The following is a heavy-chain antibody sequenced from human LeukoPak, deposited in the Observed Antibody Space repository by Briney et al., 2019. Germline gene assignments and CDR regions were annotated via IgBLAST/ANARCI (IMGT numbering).Heavy chain of an antibody. CDR1: GFTVDSNY. Sequence: PGGSLRLSCAASGFTVDSNYLSWVRQAPGKGLEWVSTIYTGGNTYYAASVKGRFTISRDFSKNTVFLHMNSLRAEDTAMYYCARDLNPDAFDIWGQGTMVTVSS. CDR2: IYTGGNT. J-gene: IGHJ3*02. CDR3: ARDLNPDAFDI. D-gene: IGHD1-14*01. V-gene: IGHV3-53*01.